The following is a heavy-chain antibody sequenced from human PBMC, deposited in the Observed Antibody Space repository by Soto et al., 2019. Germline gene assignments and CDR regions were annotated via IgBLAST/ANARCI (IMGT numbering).Heavy chain of an antibody. CDR2: IYYSGST. Sequence: SETLSLTCTVSGGSISSYYWSWIRQPPGKGLEWIGYIYYSGSTNYNPSLKSRVTISVDTSKNQFSLKLSSVTAADTAVYYCARDMSVDTAMFDYWGQGTLVTVSS. V-gene: IGHV4-59*01. D-gene: IGHD5-18*01. CDR3: ARDMSVDTAMFDY. J-gene: IGHJ4*02. CDR1: GGSISSYY.